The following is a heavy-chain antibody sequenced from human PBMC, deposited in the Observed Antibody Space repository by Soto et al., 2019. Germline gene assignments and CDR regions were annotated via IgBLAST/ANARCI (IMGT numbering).Heavy chain of an antibody. Sequence: SETLSLTCAVYGGSFSGYYWSWIRQPPGKGLEWIGEINHSGSTNYNPSLKSRVTISVDTSKNQFSLKLSSVTAADTAVYYCARGDSGSYYGDAFDIDAYYWGQGILVTVSS. CDR2: INHSGST. J-gene: IGHJ4*02. CDR1: GGSFSGYY. D-gene: IGHD1-26*01. V-gene: IGHV4-34*01. CDR3: ARGDSGSYYGDAFDIDAYY.